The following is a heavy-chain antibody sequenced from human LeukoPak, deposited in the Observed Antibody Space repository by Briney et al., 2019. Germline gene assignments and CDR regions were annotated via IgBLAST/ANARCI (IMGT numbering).Heavy chain of an antibody. V-gene: IGHV3-11*01. Sequence: GGSLRLSCAASGFTFSDYYLSWIRQAPGKGLEWVSYISSSGSTIYYVDSVKGRFTISRDNAKNSLYLQMNSLRAEDTAVYYCAGGPYYDSSGYDYWGQGTLVTVSS. CDR1: GFTFSDYY. D-gene: IGHD3-22*01. CDR3: AGGPYYDSSGYDY. J-gene: IGHJ4*02. CDR2: ISSSGSTI.